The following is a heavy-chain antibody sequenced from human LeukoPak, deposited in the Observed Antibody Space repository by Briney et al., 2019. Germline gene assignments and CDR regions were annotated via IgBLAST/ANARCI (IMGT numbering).Heavy chain of an antibody. V-gene: IGHV3-30*18. D-gene: IGHD5-18*01. CDR2: ISYDGSNK. CDR3: AKCCGYSPPPDI. J-gene: IGHJ3*02. CDR1: GFTFSSYG. Sequence: PGGSLRLSCAASGFTFSSYGMHWVRQAPGKGLEWVAVISYDGSNKYYADSVKGRFTISRGNSKNTLYLQMNSLRAEDTAVYYCAKCCGYSPPPDIWGQGTMVTVSS.